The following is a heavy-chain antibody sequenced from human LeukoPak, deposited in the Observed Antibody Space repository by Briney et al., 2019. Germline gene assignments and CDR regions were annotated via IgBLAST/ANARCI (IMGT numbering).Heavy chain of an antibody. D-gene: IGHD3-9*01. J-gene: IGHJ4*02. Sequence: SETLSLTCAVYGGSFSGYYWTWIRQPPGKGLEWIGEINHGGSTNYNPSLKSRVTISVDTSKNQFSLKLSSVTAADTAVYYCARGRFNYDILTGYRYFDYWGQGTLVTVSS. CDR2: INHGGST. CDR1: GGSFSGYY. CDR3: ARGRFNYDILTGYRYFDY. V-gene: IGHV4-34*01.